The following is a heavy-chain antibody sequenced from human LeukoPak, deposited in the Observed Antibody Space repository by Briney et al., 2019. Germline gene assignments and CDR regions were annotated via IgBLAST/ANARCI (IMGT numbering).Heavy chain of an antibody. Sequence: ASVKVSCKASGGTLSSFTISWVRQAPGQGLEWMGGIIPIFGTVNYAQKFQGRVTITADESTSTAYMELSSLRSEDTAVYYCASRGYGSGSYYGSDYWGQRTLVTVSS. CDR1: GGTLSSFT. CDR3: ASRGYGSGSYYGSDY. V-gene: IGHV1-69*13. CDR2: IIPIFGTV. D-gene: IGHD3-10*01. J-gene: IGHJ4*02.